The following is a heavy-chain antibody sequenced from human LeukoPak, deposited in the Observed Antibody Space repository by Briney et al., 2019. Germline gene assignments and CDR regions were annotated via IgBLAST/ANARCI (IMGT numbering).Heavy chain of an antibody. CDR3: ARDLGGLGELSAPT. CDR2: IYYSGST. Sequence: SQTLSLTYTVSGGSISSGDYYWSWIRQPPGKGLEWIGYIYYSGSTYYNPSLKSRVTISVDTSKNQFSLKLSSVTAADTAVYYCARDLGGLGELSAPTWGQGTLVTVSS. D-gene: IGHD3-16*02. V-gene: IGHV4-30-4*01. J-gene: IGHJ5*02. CDR1: GGSISSGDYY.